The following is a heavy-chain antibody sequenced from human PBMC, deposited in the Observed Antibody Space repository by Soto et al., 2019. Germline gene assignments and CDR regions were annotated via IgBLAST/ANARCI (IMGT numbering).Heavy chain of an antibody. J-gene: IGHJ4*02. Sequence: GGSLRLSCAASGFTFSSYGMHWVRQAPGKGLEWVAVIWYDGSNKYYADSVKGRFTISRDNSKNTLYLQMNSLRAEDTAVYYCARDYGGIFGVVTSEYYFDYWGQGTLVTVSS. V-gene: IGHV3-33*01. CDR3: ARDYGGIFGVVTSEYYFDY. D-gene: IGHD3-3*01. CDR2: IWYDGSNK. CDR1: GFTFSSYG.